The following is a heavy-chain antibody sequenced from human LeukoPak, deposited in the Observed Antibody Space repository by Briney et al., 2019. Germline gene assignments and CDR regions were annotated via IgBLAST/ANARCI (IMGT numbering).Heavy chain of an antibody. D-gene: IGHD3-22*01. J-gene: IGHJ6*02. CDR3: ARVYDSGGYSAWYSGMDV. V-gene: IGHV4-59*01. CDR1: GGSISSYY. CDR2: IYYSGST. Sequence: PSETLSLTCTVSGGSISSYYWSWIRQPPGKGLEWIGYIYYSGSTNYNPSLKSRVTISVDTSKNQFSLKLSSVTAADTAVYYCARVYDSGGYSAWYSGMDVWGQATTLSVSS.